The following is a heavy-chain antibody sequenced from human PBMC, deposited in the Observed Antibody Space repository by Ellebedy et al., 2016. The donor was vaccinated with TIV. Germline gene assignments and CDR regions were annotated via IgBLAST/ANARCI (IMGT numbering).Heavy chain of an antibody. CDR2: AFGSDT. V-gene: IGHV3-23*01. Sequence: GESLKISXAASGFTFKKSAMSWVRQAPGRGLEWVSTAFGSDTYYAESVKGRFTISRDTSRNTLFLQMNSLRGEDTAIYYCAKDHISAGWPTFDNWGQGTQVTVSS. J-gene: IGHJ4*02. CDR3: AKDHISAGWPTFDN. CDR1: GFTFKKSA. D-gene: IGHD6-19*01.